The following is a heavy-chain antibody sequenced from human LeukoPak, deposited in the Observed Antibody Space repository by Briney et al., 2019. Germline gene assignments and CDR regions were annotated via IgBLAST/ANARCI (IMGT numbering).Heavy chain of an antibody. CDR2: IYPGDSDT. V-gene: IGHV5-51*01. Sequence: GESLKISCKGSGYSFTSYWIGWVRQMPGKGLEWMGIIYPGDSDTRYSPSFQGQVTISADKSISTAHLQWSSLKASDTAMYYCARHEGNIAAPPHYWGQGTLVTVSS. CDR3: ARHEGNIAAPPHY. J-gene: IGHJ4*02. D-gene: IGHD6-6*01. CDR1: GYSFTSYW.